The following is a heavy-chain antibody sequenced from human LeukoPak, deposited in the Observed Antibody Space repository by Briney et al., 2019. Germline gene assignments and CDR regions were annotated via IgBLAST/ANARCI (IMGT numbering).Heavy chain of an antibody. CDR2: ISDSGDRK. D-gene: IGHD6-19*01. J-gene: IGHJ4*02. Sequence: PGGTLRLSCAASGFAFSSQDMGWVRQAPGKGLEWVSAISDSGDRKYYVDSVKGRFTSSRDKSKNTRYLQMNRLRADDTAVYYRAKDAPRSSGWYFFDHWGQGTLVTVSS. CDR1: GFAFSSQD. V-gene: IGHV3-23*01. CDR3: AKDAPRSSGWYFFDH.